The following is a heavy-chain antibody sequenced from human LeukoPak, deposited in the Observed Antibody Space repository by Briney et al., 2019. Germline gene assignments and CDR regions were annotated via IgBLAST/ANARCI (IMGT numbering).Heavy chain of an antibody. CDR2: FDPEDGET. J-gene: IGHJ4*02. CDR1: GYTLTELS. D-gene: IGHD1-7*01. CDR3: ATLKVGGELFDY. Sequence: ASVKVSCKVSGYTLTELSMHWVRQAPGKGLEWMGGFDPEDGETIYAQKFQGRVTMTEDTSTDTAYMELSSLRSEDTAVYYCATLKVGGELFDYWGQGTLVTVSS. V-gene: IGHV1-24*01.